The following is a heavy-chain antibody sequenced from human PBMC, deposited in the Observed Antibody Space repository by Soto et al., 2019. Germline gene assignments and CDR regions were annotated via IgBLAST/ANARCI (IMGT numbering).Heavy chain of an antibody. D-gene: IGHD3-3*01. CDR2: IDYSGST. J-gene: IGHJ4*02. Sequence: QVQLQESGPGLVKPSQTLSLTCTVSGGSISSGDYYWSWIRQPPGKGLEWIGYIDYSGSTYYNPSLRGRLTISLDTSKTQFSLKLSSVAAADTAVYYCAGGGRSIFGRYFDYWGQGTLVTVSS. V-gene: IGHV4-30-4*01. CDR1: GGSISSGDYY. CDR3: AGGGRSIFGRYFDY.